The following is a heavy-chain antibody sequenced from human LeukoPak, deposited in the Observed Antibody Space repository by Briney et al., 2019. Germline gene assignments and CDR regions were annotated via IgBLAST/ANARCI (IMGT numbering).Heavy chain of an antibody. CDR3: AKTPLMIVVVPAAFDI. V-gene: IGHV3-23*01. Sequence: GGSLRLSCAASGFTFSSYAMSWVRQAPGKGLERVSAISGSGGSTYYADSVKGRFTISRDNSKNTLYLQMNSLRAEDTAVYYCAKTPLMIVVVPAAFDIWGQGTMVTVSS. CDR1: GFTFSSYA. CDR2: ISGSGGST. J-gene: IGHJ3*02. D-gene: IGHD3-22*01.